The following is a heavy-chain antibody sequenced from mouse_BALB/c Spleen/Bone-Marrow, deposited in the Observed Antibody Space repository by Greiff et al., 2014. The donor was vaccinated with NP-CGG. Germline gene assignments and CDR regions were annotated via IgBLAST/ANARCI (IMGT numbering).Heavy chain of an antibody. CDR1: GYSFTSYT. D-gene: IGHD2-4*01. CDR3: SRGWDYEGYFDY. V-gene: IGHV1-4*01. CDR2: INPSSGYT. J-gene: IGHJ2*01. Sequence: VQLQQSGAELARPGASVKMSCKASGYSFTSYTMHWVKQRPGQGLEWIGYINPSSGYTNYNQKFKVKATLTADKSSSTAYMQLSSLTSEAAAVYYCSRGWDYEGYFDYWGQGTTLTVSS.